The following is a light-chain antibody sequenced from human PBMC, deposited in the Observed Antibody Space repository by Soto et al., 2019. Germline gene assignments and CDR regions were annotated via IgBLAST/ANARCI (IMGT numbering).Light chain of an antibody. J-gene: IGKJ2*01. V-gene: IGKV3-15*01. CDR2: GAS. Sequence: EIVMTQSPATLTVSPGERVTLSCRASQSVNTNVAWYQQKVGQAPRLLIYGASTRATAIPARCSGSGSGTEFTLTIRSIQSEDFTTYYCQQYNSWPPYTFGQGTKLESK. CDR3: QQYNSWPPYT. CDR1: QSVNTN.